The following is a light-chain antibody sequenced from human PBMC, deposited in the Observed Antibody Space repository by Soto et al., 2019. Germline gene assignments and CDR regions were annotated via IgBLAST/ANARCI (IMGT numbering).Light chain of an antibody. V-gene: IGLV2-8*01. CDR3: SSYAGSLYV. CDR1: SSDVGDYGY. Sequence: QSALTQPPSASGSPGQSVTISCTGTSSDVGDYGYVSWYQQHPGKAPKLMIYEVSKRPSGVPDRFSGSKSGNTASLTVSGLQAEDEADDYCSSYAGSLYVFGTGTKLTVL. J-gene: IGLJ1*01. CDR2: EVS.